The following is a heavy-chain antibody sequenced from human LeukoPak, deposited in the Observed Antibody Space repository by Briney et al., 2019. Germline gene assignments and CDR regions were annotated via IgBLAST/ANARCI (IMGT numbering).Heavy chain of an antibody. CDR3: ARGLYESSAYSDY. Sequence: PGTSLRLSCAPSGFIFSNFGMHWVRQAPGKGLEWVAVIWYDGSKKYYADSVKGRFTISRDNSKNTLYLQMNSLRAEDTAVYYCARGLYESSAYSDYWGQGTLVTVSS. D-gene: IGHD3-22*01. CDR2: IWYDGSKK. CDR1: GFIFSNFG. V-gene: IGHV3-33*01. J-gene: IGHJ4*02.